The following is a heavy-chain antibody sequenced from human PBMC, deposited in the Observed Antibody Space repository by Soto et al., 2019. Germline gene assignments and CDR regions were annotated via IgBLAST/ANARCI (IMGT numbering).Heavy chain of an antibody. CDR3: AREVVVFGVIIPTXMDV. V-gene: IGHV3-48*03. D-gene: IGHD3-22*01. Sequence: PGGSLRLSCAASGFTFSGYEMNWVRQAPGKGLEWVSYISGSGSTIYYADSVKGRFTISRDNAKDSLYLQMNSLRAEDTAVYYCAREVVVFGVIIPTXMDVWGQGTT. CDR2: ISGSGSTI. J-gene: IGHJ6*02. CDR1: GFTFSGYE.